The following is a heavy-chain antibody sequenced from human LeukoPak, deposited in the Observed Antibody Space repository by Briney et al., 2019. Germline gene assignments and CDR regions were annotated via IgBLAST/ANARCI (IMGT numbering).Heavy chain of an antibody. J-gene: IGHJ4*02. Sequence: PSQTLSLTCTVSGGSINTGDYYWSWIRQPPGKGLEWIGYIYCSGSTYYNPSLKSRVTIPVDTSKNQFSLKLSSVTAADTAVYYCARASHGSGSFDYWGQGTLVTVSP. CDR1: GGSINTGDYY. D-gene: IGHD3-10*01. CDR2: IYCSGST. CDR3: ARASHGSGSFDY. V-gene: IGHV4-30-4*01.